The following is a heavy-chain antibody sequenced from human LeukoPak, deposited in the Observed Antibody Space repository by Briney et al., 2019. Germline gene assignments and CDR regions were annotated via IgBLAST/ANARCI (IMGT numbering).Heavy chain of an antibody. Sequence: SETLSLTCTVSGGSISSYYWSWIRQPPGKGLEWIGYIYYSGSTNYNPSLKSRVTISVDTFKNQFSLKLSSVTAADTAVYYCARDLAVAGTHRAFDIWGQGTMVTVSS. D-gene: IGHD6-19*01. V-gene: IGHV4-59*01. CDR3: ARDLAVAGTHRAFDI. CDR1: GGSISSYY. CDR2: IYYSGST. J-gene: IGHJ3*02.